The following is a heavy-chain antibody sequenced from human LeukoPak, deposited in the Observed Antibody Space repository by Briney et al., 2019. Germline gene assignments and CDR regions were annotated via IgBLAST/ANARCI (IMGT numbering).Heavy chain of an antibody. CDR2: ITGSGGST. CDR1: GFTFSSYS. CDR3: AKVRGSSWDPFDY. Sequence: PGGSLRLSCAASGFTFSSYSMNWVRQAPGKGLGWVSTITGSGGSTYYADSVKGRFTISRDNSKNTLYLQMNSLRAEATAVYYCAKVRGSSWDPFDYWGQGTLVTVSS. J-gene: IGHJ4*02. V-gene: IGHV3-23*01. D-gene: IGHD6-13*01.